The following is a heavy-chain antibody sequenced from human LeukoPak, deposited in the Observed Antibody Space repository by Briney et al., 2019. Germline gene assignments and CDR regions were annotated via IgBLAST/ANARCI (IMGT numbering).Heavy chain of an antibody. CDR3: ARRGYSYGFDY. V-gene: IGHV3-48*01. D-gene: IGHD5-18*01. CDR1: GFTFSCYS. CDR2: ISSSSSTV. Sequence: PGGSLRLSCAASGFTFSCYSMNWVRQAPGKGLEWVSYISSSSSTVYYADSLKGRFTISRDNAKNSLYLQMNSLRAEDTAVYYCARRGYSYGFDYWGQGTLVTVSS. J-gene: IGHJ4*02.